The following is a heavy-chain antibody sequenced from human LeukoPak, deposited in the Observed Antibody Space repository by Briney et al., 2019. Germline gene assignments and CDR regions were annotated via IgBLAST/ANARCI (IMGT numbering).Heavy chain of an antibody. CDR3: ARGWQPHRGGWYSPDDAFDI. D-gene: IGHD6-19*01. CDR2: IKQDGSEK. J-gene: IGHJ3*02. Sequence: GGSLRLSCAASGFTFSSYWMSWVRQAPGKGLEWVANIKQDGSEKNYVDSVKGRFTISRDNAKNSLYLQMNSLRAEDTAVYYCARGWQPHRGGWYSPDDAFDIWGQGTMVTVSS. CDR1: GFTFSSYW. V-gene: IGHV3-7*04.